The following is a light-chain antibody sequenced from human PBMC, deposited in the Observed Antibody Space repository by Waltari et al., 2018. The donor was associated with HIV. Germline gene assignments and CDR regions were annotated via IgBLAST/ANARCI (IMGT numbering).Light chain of an antibody. Sequence: QSVLTQPPSVSGAPGQRVTISCTGTSPNIGAGYDVQWYQHLPGTAPKLLLYGNNNRPSWVPDRFSGSKSGTSASLAITGLQTDDEADYYCQSYDSSLSGWVFGGGTKLTVL. J-gene: IGLJ3*02. CDR1: SPNIGAGYD. CDR2: GNN. CDR3: QSYDSSLSGWV. V-gene: IGLV1-40*01.